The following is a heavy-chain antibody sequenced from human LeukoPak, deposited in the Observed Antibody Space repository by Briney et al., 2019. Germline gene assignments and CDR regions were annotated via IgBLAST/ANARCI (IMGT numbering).Heavy chain of an antibody. CDR2: ISAYNGNT. D-gene: IGHD5-18*01. J-gene: IGHJ4*02. Sequence: GASVKVSCKASGYTFTSYGISWVRQAPGQGLEWMGWISAYNGNTNYAQKLQGRVTMTTDTSTSTAYMELRSLRSDDMAVYYCARHMTAMGAPYQYYFDYWGQGTLVTVSS. CDR1: GYTFTSYG. CDR3: ARHMTAMGAPYQYYFDY. V-gene: IGHV1-18*03.